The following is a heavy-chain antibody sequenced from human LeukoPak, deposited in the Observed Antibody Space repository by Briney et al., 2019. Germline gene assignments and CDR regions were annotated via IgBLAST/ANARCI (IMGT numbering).Heavy chain of an antibody. CDR2: IKQDETEK. CDR1: GFTFSNFW. D-gene: IGHD2-15*01. Sequence: GESLRLSCTASGFTFSNFWMGWVRQAPGKGLEWVANIKQDETEKFYLGSVKGRFTISRDNAKNSLYLQMNSLRAEDSAVYYCAREGKDLRLGYYNSAVDVWGQGTTVSVSS. V-gene: IGHV3-7*01. J-gene: IGHJ6*02. CDR3: AREGKDLRLGYYNSAVDV.